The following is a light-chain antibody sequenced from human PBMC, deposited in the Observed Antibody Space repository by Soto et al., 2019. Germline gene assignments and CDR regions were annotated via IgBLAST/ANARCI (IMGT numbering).Light chain of an antibody. CDR2: WAS. CDR3: QQYYNYPPCP. V-gene: IGKV4-1*01. J-gene: IGKJ1*01. CDR1: QSVLYSSNNKNY. Sequence: DIVMTQSPDSVAVSLGERATINCKSSQSVLYSSNNKNYLAWYQQKPGQPPKLLIYWASIRESGVPDRFSGRGSGTDFTLTISSLQAEDVAVYYCQQYYNYPPCPFGPGTKVHI.